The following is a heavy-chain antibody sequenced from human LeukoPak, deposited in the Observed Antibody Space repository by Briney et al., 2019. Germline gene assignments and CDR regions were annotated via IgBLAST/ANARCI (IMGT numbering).Heavy chain of an antibody. D-gene: IGHD2-2*01. V-gene: IGHV3-30-3*01. CDR1: GFTFSGYA. CDR3: ARDPVPAAARHFDY. J-gene: IGHJ4*02. Sequence: GGSLRLSCAASGFTFSGYAMHWVRQAPGKGLEWLAVISSDGSLEYYADSVKGRFTISRDNSKNTLYLQMNSLRPEDTSVYYCARDPVPAAARHFDYWGQGTLVTVSS. CDR2: ISSDGSLE.